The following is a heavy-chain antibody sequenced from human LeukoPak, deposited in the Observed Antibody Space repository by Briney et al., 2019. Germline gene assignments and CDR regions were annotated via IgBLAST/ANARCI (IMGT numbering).Heavy chain of an antibody. D-gene: IGHD1-26*01. CDR1: GGSISSYY. Sequence: SETLSLTCTVSGGSISSYYWSWIRQPPGKGLEWIGYIYYTGSTNYNPSLKSRVTISVDTSKNQFSLKLSSVTAADTAVYYCARADSGSYYSNYYYYMDVWGKGTTVTVSS. V-gene: IGHV4-59*01. CDR3: ARADSGSYYSNYYYYMDV. CDR2: IYYTGST. J-gene: IGHJ6*03.